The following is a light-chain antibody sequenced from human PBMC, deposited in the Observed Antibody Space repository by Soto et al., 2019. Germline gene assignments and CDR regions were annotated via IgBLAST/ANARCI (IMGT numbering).Light chain of an antibody. J-gene: IGLJ1*01. CDR2: DVS. V-gene: IGLV2-14*01. CDR1: SSDVGAYNY. Sequence: QSALTQPASVSGSPGQSITISCTGTSSDVGAYNYVSWYQQHPGKAPRLMIYDVSTRPSGVSDRFSGSKSGNTASLTISGLQAEDDADYYCSSYTFTSRVFGTGTKVTVL. CDR3: SSYTFTSRV.